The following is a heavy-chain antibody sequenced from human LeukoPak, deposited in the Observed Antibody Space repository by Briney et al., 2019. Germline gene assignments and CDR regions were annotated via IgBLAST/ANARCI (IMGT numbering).Heavy chain of an antibody. V-gene: IGHV3-9*01. CDR2: ICWNSGGA. J-gene: IGHJ5*02. Sequence: GGSLTLSCAASGFSIDDYAMHWVRQVPGKGLEWVAAICWNSGGAVYADSVQGRFTISRDNPKNSVYLQMNSLRTEDTAFYYSTKDNYCQRATCHGGWLDPWGQGTLVTVSS. CDR3: TKDNYCQRATCHGGWLDP. CDR1: GFSIDDYA. D-gene: IGHD2-15*01.